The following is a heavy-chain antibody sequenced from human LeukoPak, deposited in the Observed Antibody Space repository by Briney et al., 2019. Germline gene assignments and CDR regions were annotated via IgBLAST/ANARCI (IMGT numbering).Heavy chain of an antibody. CDR1: GFTFSSYG. D-gene: IGHD6-13*01. J-gene: IGHJ4*02. V-gene: IGHV3-33*01. Sequence: PGGSLRHSCAAAGFTFSSYGMHWVLQDTGEELEWVAVIWYDGINKFHADSVKGRFTISRDNSKNTVYLQMNSLRAEDTAVYYCTRERKSGIAAFDYWGQGTLVTVSS. CDR3: TRERKSGIAAFDY. CDR2: IWYDGINK.